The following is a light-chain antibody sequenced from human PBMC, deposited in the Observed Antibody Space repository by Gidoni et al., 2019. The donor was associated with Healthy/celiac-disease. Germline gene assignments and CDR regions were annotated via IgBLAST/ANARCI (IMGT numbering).Light chain of an antibody. V-gene: IGLV1-40*01. CDR3: QSYDSSLSGSGVV. Sequence: QSVLTQPPSVSGAPGQRVTISCTGSSSNIGAGYDVHWYQQLPGTAPKLLIYGTRNRPSGVPDRFSGSKSGTSASLAITGLQAEDEADYYCQSYDSSLSGSGVVFGGGTKLTVL. CDR1: SSNIGAGYD. CDR2: GTR. J-gene: IGLJ2*01.